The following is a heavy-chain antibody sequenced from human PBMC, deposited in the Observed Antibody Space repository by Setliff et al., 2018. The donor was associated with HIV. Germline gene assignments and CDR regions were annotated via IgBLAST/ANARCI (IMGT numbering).Heavy chain of an antibody. Sequence: ASVKVSCKTSGYTFKSYYINWVRQAPGQRPEWMARINAGNGNREYSPKFQGRVTITADTSAGTMYMELSSLRSEDTAVYYCVRYRFAWASCGGACGWFDPWGQGTLVTVSS. D-gene: IGHD2-21*01. CDR3: VRYRFAWASCGGACGWFDP. V-gene: IGHV1-3*01. J-gene: IGHJ5*02. CDR2: INAGNGNR. CDR1: GYTFKSYY.